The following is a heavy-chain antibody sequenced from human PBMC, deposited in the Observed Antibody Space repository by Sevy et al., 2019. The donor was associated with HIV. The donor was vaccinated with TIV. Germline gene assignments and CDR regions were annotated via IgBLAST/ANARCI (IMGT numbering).Heavy chain of an antibody. V-gene: IGHV6-1*01. J-gene: IGHJ4*02. CDR3: ARESRWFFFHFDY. CDR1: GDSVSTYSAA. CDR2: TYYESKWYN. Sequence: SQTLSLTCAISGDSVSTYSAAWNWIRQSPSRGLEWLGRTYYESKWYNDYALSVKSRISINPDTPKNQISLQLNSVTPEDTAVYYCARESRWFFFHFDYWGQRTLVTVSS. D-gene: IGHD3-10*01.